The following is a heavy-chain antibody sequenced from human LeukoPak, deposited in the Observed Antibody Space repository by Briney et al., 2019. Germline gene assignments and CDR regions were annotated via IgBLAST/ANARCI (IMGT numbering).Heavy chain of an antibody. D-gene: IGHD3-10*01. CDR3: ARDRYGYGSGTYGMDV. CDR1: GGSISSGGYS. CDR2: IYHSGST. Sequence: SQTLSLTCAVSGGSISSGGYSWSWIRQPPGKGLEWIGYIYHSGSTYYNPSLKSRVTISVDRSKNQFSLKLSSVTAADTAVYYCARDRYGYGSGTYGMDVWGQGTTVTVSS. V-gene: IGHV4-30-2*01. J-gene: IGHJ6*02.